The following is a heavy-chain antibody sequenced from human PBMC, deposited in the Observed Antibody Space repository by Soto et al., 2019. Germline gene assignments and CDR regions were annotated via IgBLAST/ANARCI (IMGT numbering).Heavy chain of an antibody. V-gene: IGHV3-30-3*01. D-gene: IGHD1-1*01. J-gene: IGHJ6*02. CDR3: ARVTPGNNLYYFSGLDV. CDR1: GFTFGTYA. CDR2: ISYEGSNT. Sequence: GGSLRLSCFASGFTFGTYAIHWVRQAPGKGLQWVALISYEGSNTYYADSVKGRFTISRDNSKNTLYLEMNTLRPEDTAVYYCARVTPGNNLYYFSGLDVWGQGTSVTVPS.